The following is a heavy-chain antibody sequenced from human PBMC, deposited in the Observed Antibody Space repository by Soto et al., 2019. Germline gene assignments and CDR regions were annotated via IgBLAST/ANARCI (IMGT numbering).Heavy chain of an antibody. CDR2: MNPNSGNT. J-gene: IGHJ5*02. CDR3: ARRKLNWFDP. CDR1: GYTFTSYD. V-gene: IGHV1-8*01. Sequence: QVQLVQSGAEVKKPGASVKVSCKASGYTFTSYDINWVRQATGQGLEWMGWMNPNSGNTGYAQKFQGRVTMTRNTSISTAYMELSSLRSEYPAGYYWARRKLNWFDPWGEVTLVTVSS.